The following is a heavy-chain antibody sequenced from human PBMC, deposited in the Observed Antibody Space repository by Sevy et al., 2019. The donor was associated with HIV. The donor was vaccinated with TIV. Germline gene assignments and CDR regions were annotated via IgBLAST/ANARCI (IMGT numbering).Heavy chain of an antibody. D-gene: IGHD4-4*01. J-gene: IGHJ6*02. CDR2: IYYSGST. V-gene: IGHV4-61*01. CDR1: GGSVSSGSYY. CDR3: ARTTVTSQHYYCYGMDV. Sequence: SETLSLTCTVSGGSVSSGSYYWSWIRQPPGKGLEWIGYIYYSGSTNYNPSLKSRVTISVDTSKNQFTLKLSSVTAADTAVYYCARTTVTSQHYYCYGMDVWGQGTTVTVSS.